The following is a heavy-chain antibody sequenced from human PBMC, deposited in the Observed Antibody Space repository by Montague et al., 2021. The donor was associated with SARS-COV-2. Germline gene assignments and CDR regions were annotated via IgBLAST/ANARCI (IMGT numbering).Heavy chain of an antibody. Sequence: SETLSLTCTVSGGSINDHYRSWIRQSPGKGLEWIGYISSNGKTNYNPSLKSRVTLSADASRNEFSLKPDSATAADTAVYFCAGRGYYDSAGYHWHLDLWGRGMLVTVSS. CDR3: AGRGYYDSAGYHWHLDL. CDR2: ISSNGKT. J-gene: IGHJ2*01. D-gene: IGHD3-22*01. V-gene: IGHV4-4*09. CDR1: GGSINDHY.